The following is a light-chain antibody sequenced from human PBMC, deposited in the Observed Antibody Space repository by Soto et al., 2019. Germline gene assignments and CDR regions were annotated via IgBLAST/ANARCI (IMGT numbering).Light chain of an antibody. CDR3: TSHTSGATLI. CDR2: EVF. Sequence: QSVLTQPASVSGSPGQSITISCTATSTDVGDYEYVAWYQQYTGKAPQLIIYEVFNRPSGVSNRFSGSKSGHTASLIISGLRAEDEAHYYCTSHTSGATLIFGGGTKVTVL. V-gene: IGLV2-14*01. CDR1: STDVGDYEY. J-gene: IGLJ2*01.